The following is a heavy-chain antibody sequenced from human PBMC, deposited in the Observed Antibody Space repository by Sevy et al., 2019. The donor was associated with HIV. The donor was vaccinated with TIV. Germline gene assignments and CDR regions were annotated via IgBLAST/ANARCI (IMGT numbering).Heavy chain of an antibody. CDR2: IWYDGSNT. D-gene: IGHD6-19*01. V-gene: IGHV3-33*01. CDR1: GFTSTGYG. J-gene: IGHJ4*02. CDR3: ARESIAVAGIGYDFHY. Sequence: GGSLRLSCAAFGFTSTGYGMHWVRQAPGKGLEWVAVIWYDGSNTEYADSVKGRLTISSDNSKNTLYLQMNNLIAEDTAVYYCARESIAVAGIGYDFHYWGQGTLVTVSS.